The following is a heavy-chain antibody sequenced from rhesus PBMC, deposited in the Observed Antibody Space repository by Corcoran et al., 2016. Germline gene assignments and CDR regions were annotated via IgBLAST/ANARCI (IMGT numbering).Heavy chain of an antibody. CDR1: GFTFSSYA. J-gene: IGHJ4*01. CDR3: ARGGYEYSNYVNY. CDR2: IGPGGDT. V-gene: IGHV3-72*01. Sequence: EVQLVESGGGLVQPGGSLRLSCAASGFTFSSYAMQWVHQAPGKGLEWVSAIGPGGDTYYADAVKGRFTISRDNAKNSLYLQMNSLRAEDTAVYYRARGGYEYSNYVNYWGQRVLVTVSS. D-gene: IGHD4-23*01.